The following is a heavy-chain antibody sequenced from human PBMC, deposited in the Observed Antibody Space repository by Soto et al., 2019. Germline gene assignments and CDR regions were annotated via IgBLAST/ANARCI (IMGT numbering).Heavy chain of an antibody. CDR2: IIPILGIA. J-gene: IGHJ4*02. CDR3: ARGGNALITMIVVAYFDY. D-gene: IGHD3-22*01. CDR1: GGTFSSYT. V-gene: IGHV1-69*02. Sequence: SVKVSCKASGGTFSSYTISWVRQAPGQGLEWMGRIIPILGIANYAQKFQGRVTITADKSTSTAYMELSSLRSEDTAVYYCARGGNALITMIVVAYFDYWGQGTLVTVSS.